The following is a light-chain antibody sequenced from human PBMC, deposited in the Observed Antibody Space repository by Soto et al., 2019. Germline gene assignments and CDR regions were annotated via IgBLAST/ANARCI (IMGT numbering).Light chain of an antibody. CDR2: WAS. J-gene: IGKJ1*01. Sequence: DIVMTQSPDSLAVSLGERATINCKSSQSVLYSSNNKNFLVWYQQKPGQPPKLLFYWASTRESGVPDRFSGSGSGTDFTLTISSLQAEDVAVYYCQQYDSAPWTFGQGTKVEIK. CDR3: QQYDSAPWT. V-gene: IGKV4-1*01. CDR1: QSVLYSSNNKNF.